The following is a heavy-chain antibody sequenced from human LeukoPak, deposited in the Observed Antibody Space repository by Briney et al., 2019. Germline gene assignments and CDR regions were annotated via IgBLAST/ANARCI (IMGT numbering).Heavy chain of an antibody. V-gene: IGHV3-33*01. J-gene: IGHJ4*02. CDR3: ARDHVPYDFWSGSPGC. CDR1: GFTFSSYG. D-gene: IGHD3-3*01. CDR2: IWYDGSNK. Sequence: PGGSLRLSCAASGFTFSSYGMHWVRQAPGKGLEWVAVIWYDGSNKYYADSVKGRFTISRDNSKNTLYLQMNSLRAEDTAVYYCARDHVPYDFWSGSPGCWGQGTLVTVSS.